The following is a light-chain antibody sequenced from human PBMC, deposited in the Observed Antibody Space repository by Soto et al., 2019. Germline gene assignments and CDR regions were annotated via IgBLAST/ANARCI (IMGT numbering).Light chain of an antibody. CDR2: GAS. CDR1: QSVSNNY. CDR3: QQFSSYPLT. Sequence: IVFTQSPGTLSLSPGEIATLSCRASQSVSNNYLAWYQQKPGQAPRLLIYGASNRATGIPDRFSGSGSGTDFTLTISRLEPEDFAVYYCQQFSSYPLTFGGGTKV. V-gene: IGKV3-20*01. J-gene: IGKJ4*01.